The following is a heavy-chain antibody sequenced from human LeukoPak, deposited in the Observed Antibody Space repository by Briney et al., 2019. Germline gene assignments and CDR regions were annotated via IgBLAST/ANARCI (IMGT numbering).Heavy chain of an antibody. J-gene: IGHJ4*02. D-gene: IGHD4-17*01. Sequence: ASVEVSCKASGGTFSSYAISWVRQAPGQGLEWMGGIIPIFGTANYAQKFQGRVTITADESTSTAYMELSSLRSEDTAVYYCASTVTTLKKLGEFDYWGQGTLVTVSS. CDR3: ASTVTTLKKLGEFDY. CDR2: IIPIFGTA. CDR1: GGTFSSYA. V-gene: IGHV1-69*01.